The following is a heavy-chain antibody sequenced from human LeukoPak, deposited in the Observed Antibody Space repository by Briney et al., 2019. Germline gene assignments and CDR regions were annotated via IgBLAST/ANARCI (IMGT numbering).Heavy chain of an antibody. CDR3: AKDQQLTLGFDY. D-gene: IGHD6-13*01. J-gene: IGHJ4*02. V-gene: IGHV3-23*01. CDR1: GFTFSNYA. Sequence: PGGSLRLSCEASGFTFSNYAMYWVRQAPGKGLEWVSAISGSGGSTYYADSVKGRFTISRDNSKNTLYLQMNSLRAEDTAVYYCAKDQQLTLGFDYWGQGTLVTVSS. CDR2: ISGSGGST.